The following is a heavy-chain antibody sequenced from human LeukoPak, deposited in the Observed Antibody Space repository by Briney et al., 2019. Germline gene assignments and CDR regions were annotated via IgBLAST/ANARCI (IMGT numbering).Heavy chain of an antibody. V-gene: IGHV4-59*01. CDR3: ARSQVVTIFGVVTSTFDP. CDR2: INHSGST. D-gene: IGHD3-3*01. Sequence: PSETLSLTCTVSVGAITSYYWSWIRQPPGKGLEWIGYINHSGSTNYNPSLKSRVTISIDASKSQFSLHLNSLTAADTAVYYCARSQVVTIFGVVTSTFDPWGPGTLVTVSS. CDR1: VGAITSYY. J-gene: IGHJ5*02.